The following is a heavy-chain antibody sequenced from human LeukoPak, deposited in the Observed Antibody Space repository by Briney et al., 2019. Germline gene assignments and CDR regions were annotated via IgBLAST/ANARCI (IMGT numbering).Heavy chain of an antibody. CDR2: ISSSGSTI. D-gene: IGHD3-22*01. CDR3: TYYYDSSDPYYYYYYMDV. V-gene: IGHV3-48*04. CDR1: GFTFSSYW. J-gene: IGHJ6*03. Sequence: GGSLRLSCAASGFTFSSYWMSWVRQAPGKGLEWVSYISSSGSTIYYADSVKGRFTISRDNAKNSLYLQMNSLRAEDTAVYYCTYYYDSSDPYYYYYYMDVWGKGTTVTVSS.